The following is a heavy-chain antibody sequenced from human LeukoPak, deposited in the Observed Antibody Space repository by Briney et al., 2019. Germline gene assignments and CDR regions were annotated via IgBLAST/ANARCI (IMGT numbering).Heavy chain of an antibody. D-gene: IGHD3-10*01. Sequence: GESLKISCKGSGYSFTNYWIAWVRRMPGKGLEWMGIIYPGDSDSRYSPSFQGQVTISVDKSISTAYLQWSSLKASDTAMYYCARGRGLVRGAYYFDYWGQGTLVTVSS. J-gene: IGHJ4*02. CDR1: GYSFTNYW. V-gene: IGHV5-51*01. CDR3: ARGRGLVRGAYYFDY. CDR2: IYPGDSDS.